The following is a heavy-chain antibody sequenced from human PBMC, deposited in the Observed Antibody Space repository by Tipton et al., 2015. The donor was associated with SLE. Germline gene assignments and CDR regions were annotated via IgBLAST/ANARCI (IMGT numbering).Heavy chain of an antibody. J-gene: IGHJ4*02. CDR2: IHSSGST. V-gene: IGHV4-4*07. D-gene: IGHD1-26*01. CDR1: GGSISSYS. CDR3: ARHFSGSYSFDY. Sequence: TLSLTCTVFGGSISSYSWSWFRQPAGKGLEWIGQIHSSGSTSYNPSLKSRVSISVDMSKNQVSLKLSSVTAADTALYYCARHFSGSYSFDYWGQGKLVTVSS.